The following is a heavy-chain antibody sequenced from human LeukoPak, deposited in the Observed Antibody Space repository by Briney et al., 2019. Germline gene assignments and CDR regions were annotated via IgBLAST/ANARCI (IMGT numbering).Heavy chain of an antibody. CDR2: ISGSGGST. CDR1: GFTFSSYA. CDR3: AKVRFLEWLPYYYYGMDV. D-gene: IGHD3-3*01. V-gene: IGHV3-23*01. Sequence: GGSLRLSCAASGFTFSSYALSWVRQAPGKGLEWVSAISGSGGSTYHADSVKGRFTITRDNSKNTLYLQMNSLRAEDTAVYYCAKVRFLEWLPYYYYGMDVWGQGTTVTVSS. J-gene: IGHJ6*02.